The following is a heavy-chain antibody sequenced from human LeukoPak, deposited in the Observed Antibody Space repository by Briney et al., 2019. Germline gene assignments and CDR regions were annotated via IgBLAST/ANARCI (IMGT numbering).Heavy chain of an antibody. CDR1: GGSISSGDYY. D-gene: IGHD4-4*01. V-gene: IGHV4-30-4*01. Sequence: SQTLSLTCTVSGGSISSGDYYWSWIRQPPGKGLEWIGYIYYSGSTYYNPSLKSRVTISVDTSKNQFSLKLSSVTAADTAVYYCASSFYSNDLPSYDYWGQGTLATVSS. J-gene: IGHJ4*02. CDR2: IYYSGST. CDR3: ASSFYSNDLPSYDY.